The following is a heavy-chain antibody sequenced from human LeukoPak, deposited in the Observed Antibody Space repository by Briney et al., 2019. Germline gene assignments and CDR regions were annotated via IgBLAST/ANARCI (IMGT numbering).Heavy chain of an antibody. J-gene: IGHJ4*02. CDR1: GFTVSSNY. CDR3: TRATGSFYGLGY. Sequence: PGGSLRLSCAASGFTVSSNYMSWVRQAPGKGLEWVSVIYSGGSTYYADSVKGRFTISRDNSKNTLYLQMNSLRAEDTAVYYCTRATGSFYGLGYWGQGTLVTVSS. V-gene: IGHV3-66*01. D-gene: IGHD1-26*01. CDR2: IYSGGST.